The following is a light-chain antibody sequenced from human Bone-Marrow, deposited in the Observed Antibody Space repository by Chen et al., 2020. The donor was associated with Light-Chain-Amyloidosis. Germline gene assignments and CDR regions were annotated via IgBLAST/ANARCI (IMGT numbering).Light chain of an antibody. CDR2: DDS. Sequence: SHVLTQPSSVSVAPGQTPTIACGGNNIGSTSVHWYQQTPDQAPLLVVYDDSDRPSGIPERLSGSNSGNTATLTISRVEAGDEADYYCQVWDRSSDRPVFGGGTKLTVL. J-gene: IGLJ3*02. V-gene: IGLV3-21*02. CDR1: NIGSTS. CDR3: QVWDRSSDRPV.